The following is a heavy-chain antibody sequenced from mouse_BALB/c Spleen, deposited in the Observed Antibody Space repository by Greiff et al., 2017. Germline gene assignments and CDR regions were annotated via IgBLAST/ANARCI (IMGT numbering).Heavy chain of an antibody. Sequence: QVQLKQSGPGLVAPSQSLSITCTVSGFSLTDYGVSWIRQPPGKGLEWLGVIWGGGSTYYNSALKSRLSISKDNSKSQVFLKMNSLQTDDTAMYYCAKHQLLATMITTVDVWGAGTTVTVSS. D-gene: IGHD2-4*01. CDR3: AKHQLLATMITTVDV. CDR2: IWGGGST. V-gene: IGHV2-6-5*01. CDR1: GFSLTDYG. J-gene: IGHJ1*01.